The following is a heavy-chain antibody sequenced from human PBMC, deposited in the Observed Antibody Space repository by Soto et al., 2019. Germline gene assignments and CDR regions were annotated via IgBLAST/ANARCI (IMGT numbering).Heavy chain of an antibody. Sequence: EVQLLDSGGGLVQPGGSLRLSCAASGLTFSNYAMNWVRQAPGKGLEWVSAISASGTGTDYAVSLKGRFTISRDNSKNTLYLQMNSLRAEDTAVYYCAKVPLQPYYFDYWGQGTLVTVSP. CDR1: GLTFSNYA. J-gene: IGHJ4*02. CDR2: ISASGTGT. D-gene: IGHD6-13*01. CDR3: AKVPLQPYYFDY. V-gene: IGHV3-23*01.